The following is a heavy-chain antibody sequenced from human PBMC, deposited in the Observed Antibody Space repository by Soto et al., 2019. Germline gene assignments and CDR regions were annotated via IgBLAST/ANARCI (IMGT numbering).Heavy chain of an antibody. CDR2: TSSDGGTK. J-gene: IGHJ4*02. CDR3: AREDVLKEWYMDN. CDR1: GFTFSRYS. Sequence: QVQLMESGGGVVQPGGSLRLSYVTSGFTFSRYSMHWFRQAPGKGLEWVAVTSSDGGTKFYADSVKGRFTVSRDNSKNDLYQQTNSRKPESTTVYYCAREDVLKEWYMDNWGQGILVTVSS. V-gene: IGHV3-30-3*01. D-gene: IGHD1-1*01.